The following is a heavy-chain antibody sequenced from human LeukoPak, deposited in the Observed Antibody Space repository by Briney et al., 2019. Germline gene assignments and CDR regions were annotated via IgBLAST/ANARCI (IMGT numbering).Heavy chain of an antibody. D-gene: IGHD3-16*01. Sequence: GGSLRLSCAASGVTFSSYAMHCVRQAPGKGLEWVAVISYDGSNKYYADSVKGRFTISRDNSTNTLYLQMSRVRAEETAVYYCARARAGLGYYFVYWGQGTLVTVSS. V-gene: IGHV3-30*15. CDR1: GVTFSSYA. J-gene: IGHJ4*02. CDR2: ISYDGSNK. CDR3: ARARAGLGYYFVY.